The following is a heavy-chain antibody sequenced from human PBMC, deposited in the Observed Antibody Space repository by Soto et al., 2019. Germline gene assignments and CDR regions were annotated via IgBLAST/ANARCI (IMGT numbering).Heavy chain of an antibody. CDR1: GGSISSYY. CDR2: IYTSGST. J-gene: IGHJ6*02. Sequence: PSETLSLTCTVSGGSISSYYWSWIRQPAGKGLEWIGRIYTSGSTNYNPSLKSRVTMSVDTSKNQFSLKLSSVTAADTAVYYCARNGGYCTNGVCSAYYYYYGMDVWGQGTTVPVSS. CDR3: ARNGGYCTNGVCSAYYYYYGMDV. V-gene: IGHV4-4*07. D-gene: IGHD2-8*01.